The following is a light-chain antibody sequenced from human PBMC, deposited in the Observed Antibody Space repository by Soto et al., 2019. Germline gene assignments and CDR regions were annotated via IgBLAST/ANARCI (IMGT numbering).Light chain of an antibody. CDR2: EVT. J-gene: IGLJ1*01. CDR1: SSDVGGYDY. Sequence: SALTQPASVSGSPGQSIAISCTGTSSDVGGYDYVSWYQQQPDKAPKLMIYEVTKRPSGVSNRFPGSKSGNTASLTTSGLQAEDEADYYCSSHTSGSTRVFGTGTKVTVL. CDR3: SSHTSGSTRV. V-gene: IGLV2-14*01.